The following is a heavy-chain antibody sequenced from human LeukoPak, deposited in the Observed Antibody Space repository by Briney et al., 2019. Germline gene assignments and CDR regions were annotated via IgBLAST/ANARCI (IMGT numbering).Heavy chain of an antibody. CDR3: ARDRYYGSGIYDY. CDR1: GFTFSSYA. CDR2: ISSSGSTI. D-gene: IGHD3-10*01. J-gene: IGHJ4*02. V-gene: IGHV3-48*03. Sequence: GGSLRLSCAASGFTFSSYAMSWVRQAPGRGLEWVSYISSSGSTIYYADSVKGRFTISRDNAKNSLYLQMNSLRAEDTAVYYCARDRYYGSGIYDYWGQGTLVTVSS.